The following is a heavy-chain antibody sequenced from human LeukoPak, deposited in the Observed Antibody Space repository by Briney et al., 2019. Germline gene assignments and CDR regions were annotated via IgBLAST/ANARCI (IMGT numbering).Heavy chain of an antibody. V-gene: IGHV3-7*04. CDR3: ARGTIVIPNWFDP. CDR1: GFTFSTYW. CDR2: IKHDGSEE. J-gene: IGHJ5*02. Sequence: GGSLRLSCAASGFTFSTYWMSWVGQPPGKGMEWVANIKHDGSEESYVDSAKGRFTISRDNAKNSLYLQMNSLRDEDTAVYYCARGTIVIPNWFDPGGQGTLVTVSS. D-gene: IGHD2/OR15-2a*01.